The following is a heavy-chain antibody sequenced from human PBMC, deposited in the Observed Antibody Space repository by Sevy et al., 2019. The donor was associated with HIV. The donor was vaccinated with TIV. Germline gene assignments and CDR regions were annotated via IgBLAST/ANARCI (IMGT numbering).Heavy chain of an antibody. CDR2: IYSGGNT. D-gene: IGHD2-21*01. CDR3: ASDLGVDYYGMDV. CDR1: GFIVSSNY. J-gene: IGHJ6*02. V-gene: IGHV3-53*01. Sequence: GGSLRLSCAVSGFIVSSNYMIWVRQAPGKGLEWVSIIYSGGNTYYTDSVKGRFTISRDISKNTLYLQMNSLRAEDTAVHYCASDLGVDYYGMDVWGQGTTVTVSS.